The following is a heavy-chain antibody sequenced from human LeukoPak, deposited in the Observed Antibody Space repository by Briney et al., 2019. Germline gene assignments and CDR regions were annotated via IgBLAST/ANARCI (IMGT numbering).Heavy chain of an antibody. CDR1: GFTFSSYE. V-gene: IGHV3-48*03. Sequence: GGSLRLSCAASGFTFSSYEMNWVRQAPGKGLEWVSYISSSGSTIYYADSVKGRFTISRDNSKNTLYLQMNSLRAEDTAVYYCARDRVSSGWDHDYWGQGTLVTVSS. J-gene: IGHJ4*02. CDR3: ARDRVSSGWDHDY. D-gene: IGHD6-19*01. CDR2: ISSSGSTI.